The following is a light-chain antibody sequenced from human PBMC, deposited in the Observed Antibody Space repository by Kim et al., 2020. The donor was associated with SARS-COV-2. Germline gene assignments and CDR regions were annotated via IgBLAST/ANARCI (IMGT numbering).Light chain of an antibody. Sequence: QSVLTQPPSVSGAPGQRVTIPCTGSSSNIGAGYDVHWYQQLPGTAPKLLIYGNSNRPSGVPDRFSGSKSGTPASLAITGLQAEDEADYYCQSYDSSLSVVFGGGTQLTVL. CDR1: SSNIGAGYD. J-gene: IGLJ2*01. CDR2: GNS. V-gene: IGLV1-40*01. CDR3: QSYDSSLSVV.